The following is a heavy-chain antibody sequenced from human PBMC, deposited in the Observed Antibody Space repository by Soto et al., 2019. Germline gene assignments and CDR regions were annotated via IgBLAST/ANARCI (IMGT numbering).Heavy chain of an antibody. J-gene: IGHJ6*02. CDR1: GYTFTSYA. CDR2: INAGNGNT. D-gene: IGHD6-13*01. Sequence: ASVKVSCKASGYTFTSYAMHWVRQAPGQRLEWMGWINAGNGNTKYSQKFQGRVTITRDTSASTAYMELSSLRSEDTAVYYCARDRGSSSWYSRGGMDVWGQGTTVTVSS. V-gene: IGHV1-3*01. CDR3: ARDRGSSSWYSRGGMDV.